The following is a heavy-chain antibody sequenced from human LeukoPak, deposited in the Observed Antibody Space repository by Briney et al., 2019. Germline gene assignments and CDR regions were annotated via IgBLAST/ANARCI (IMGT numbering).Heavy chain of an antibody. V-gene: IGHV3-7*03. CDR3: ARVPGRTRRGWYGFDY. CDR1: GFTFSSYW. J-gene: IGHJ4*02. CDR2: IKQDGSEK. Sequence: GGSLRLSCAASGFTFSSYWMSWVRQAPGKGLEWVANIKQDGSEKYYVDSVKGRFTISRDNAKNSLYLQMNSLRAEDTAVYYCARVPGRTRRGWYGFDYWGQGTLVTVSS. D-gene: IGHD6-19*01.